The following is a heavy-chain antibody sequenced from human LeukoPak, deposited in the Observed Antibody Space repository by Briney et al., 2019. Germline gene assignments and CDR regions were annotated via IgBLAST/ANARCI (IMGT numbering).Heavy chain of an antibody. V-gene: IGHV3-21*01. CDR2: ISSSSSYI. D-gene: IGHD6-19*01. Sequence: GGSLRLSCAASGFTFSSYSMNWVRQAPGKGLEWVSSISSSSSYIYYADSVKGRFTISRDNAKDSLYLQMNSLRAEDTAVYYCARAPTTIAVADYYFDYWGQGTLVTVSS. CDR3: ARAPTTIAVADYYFDY. CDR1: GFTFSSYS. J-gene: IGHJ4*02.